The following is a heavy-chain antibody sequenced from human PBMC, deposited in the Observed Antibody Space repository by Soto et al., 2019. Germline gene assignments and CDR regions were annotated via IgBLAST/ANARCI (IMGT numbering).Heavy chain of an antibody. CDR1: GFTFSDYY. J-gene: IGHJ4*01. D-gene: IGHD5-12*01. CDR3: ARDRGIVATNVGYYFDY. Sequence: SGGSLRLSCAASGFTFSDYYMSWIRQAPGKGLEWVSYITYSDNTIYYTDSVRGRFTISRDNAKNSLYLQMNSLRAEDTAVYYCARDRGIVATNVGYYFDYWGQGTLVTVSS. V-gene: IGHV3-11*01. CDR2: ITYSDNTI.